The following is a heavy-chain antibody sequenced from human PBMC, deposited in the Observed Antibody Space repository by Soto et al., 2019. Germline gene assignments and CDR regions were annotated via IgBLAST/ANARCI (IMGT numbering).Heavy chain of an antibody. Sequence: XESLRVSWKCSGYSFTSYGSSWVLQMPGKGLEWMGRIDPSDSYTNYSPSFQGHVTISADKSISTAYLQWSSLKASDTAMYYCARLWNYLPDNYYYGMDVWGQGTTVTVSS. CDR3: ARLWNYLPDNYYYGMDV. CDR1: GYSFTSYG. V-gene: IGHV5-10-1*01. J-gene: IGHJ6*02. D-gene: IGHD1-7*01. CDR2: IDPSDSYT.